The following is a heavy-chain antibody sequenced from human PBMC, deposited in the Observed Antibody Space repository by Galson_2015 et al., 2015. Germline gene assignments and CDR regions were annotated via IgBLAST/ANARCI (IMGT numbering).Heavy chain of an antibody. V-gene: IGHV7-4-1*02. CDR2: INTNTGNP. CDR3: ANGPVVYNSTLSNNWFAP. J-gene: IGHJ5*02. D-gene: IGHD2-8*02. CDR1: GYTFTSYA. Sequence: SVKVSCKASGYTFTSYAMNWVRQSPGQGLEWMGWINTNTGNPTYAQGFTGRFVFSLDTSVSTEYLQISSLKAEDTAVYYCANGPVVYNSTLSNNWFAPWGKETLVPVSS.